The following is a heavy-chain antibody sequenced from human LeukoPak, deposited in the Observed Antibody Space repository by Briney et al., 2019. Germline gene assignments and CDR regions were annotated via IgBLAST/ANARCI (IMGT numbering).Heavy chain of an antibody. J-gene: IGHJ4*02. D-gene: IGHD3-22*01. CDR2: ISYDGNNK. CDR1: GFTFSNYA. CDR3: ASGDYHDISDYATYFDS. V-gene: IGHV3-30*04. Sequence: GGSLRLSCAASGFTFSNYAMDWVRQAPGKGPEWVAVISYDGNNKYYADSVKGRFTISRDNSKNTLYLQMNSLRAEGTAVYYCASGDYHDISDYATYFDSECQGTLITVSS.